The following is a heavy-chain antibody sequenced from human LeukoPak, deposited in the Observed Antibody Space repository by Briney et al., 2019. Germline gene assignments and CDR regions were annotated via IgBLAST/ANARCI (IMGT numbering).Heavy chain of an antibody. J-gene: IGHJ4*02. CDR3: VRDWGYDSSGYWQKYFDT. Sequence: GGSLRLSCAASGFTLSSHTMNWVRQAPGKGLEWVSSISSSSYIYYADSVKGRFTISRDNAKNTVYLQMNSLRAEDTAVYYCVRDWGYDSSGYWQKYFDTWGQGTLVTVSS. CDR1: GFTLSSHT. V-gene: IGHV3-21*01. CDR2: ISSSSYI. D-gene: IGHD3-22*01.